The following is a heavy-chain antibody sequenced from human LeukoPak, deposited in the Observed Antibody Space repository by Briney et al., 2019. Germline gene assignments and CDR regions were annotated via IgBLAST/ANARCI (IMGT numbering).Heavy chain of an antibody. CDR2: IYLSDSDT. V-gene: IGHV5-51*01. CDR3: ARGSGSGNYYLTG. Sequence: AALTITRKGSGYIFTTYWYGWVRQLPAKGLELMGIIYLSDSDTRYSRSFSAQATTTADKSITTNCLPWKSLKASDTAMYHCARGSGSGNYYLTGWGQGTLVTVSS. D-gene: IGHD3-10*01. CDR1: GYIFTTYW. J-gene: IGHJ1*01.